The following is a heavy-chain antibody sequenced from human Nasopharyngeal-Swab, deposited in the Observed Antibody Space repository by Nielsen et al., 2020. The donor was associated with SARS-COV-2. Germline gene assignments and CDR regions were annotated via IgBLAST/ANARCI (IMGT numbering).Heavy chain of an antibody. CDR3: ARVNLYYYDSSGYYSEAFDI. CDR2: ISSSSSTI. V-gene: IGHV3-48*04. J-gene: IGHJ3*02. D-gene: IGHD3-22*01. Sequence: VCQAPGKGLEWVSYISSSSSTIYYADSVKGRFTISRDNAKNSLYLQMNSLRAEDTAVYYCARVNLYYYDSSGYYSEAFDIWGQGTMVTVSS.